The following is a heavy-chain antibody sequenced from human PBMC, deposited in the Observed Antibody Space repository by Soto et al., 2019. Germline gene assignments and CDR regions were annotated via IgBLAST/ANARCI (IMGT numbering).Heavy chain of an antibody. CDR2: ISSNGGST. V-gene: IGHV3-64D*08. CDR1: GFTFSSYA. CDR3: FKGVWYFTYGVCYSPSRYGMDV. J-gene: IGHJ6*02. Sequence: GGSLRLSCSASGFTFSSYAMHWVRQAPGKGLEYVSAISSNGGSTYYADSVKGRFTISRDNSKNTLYLQMSSLRAEDTAVYYCFKGVWYFTYGVCYSPSRYGMDVWGQGTTVTVS. D-gene: IGHD2-8*01.